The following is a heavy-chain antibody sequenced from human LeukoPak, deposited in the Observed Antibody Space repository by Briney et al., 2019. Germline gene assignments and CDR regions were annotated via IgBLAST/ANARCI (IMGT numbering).Heavy chain of an antibody. V-gene: IGHV3-74*01. CDR3: ARTLRGTDY. D-gene: IGHD3-10*01. CDR1: GFTFSSFW. J-gene: IGHJ4*02. CDR2: INSDGSST. Sequence: GGSLRLSCAASGFTFSSFWMSWVRQAPGKGLVWVSRINSDGSSTSYADSVKGRFTISRDNAKNSLYLQMNSLRAEDTALYYCARTLRGTDYWGQGTLVTVSS.